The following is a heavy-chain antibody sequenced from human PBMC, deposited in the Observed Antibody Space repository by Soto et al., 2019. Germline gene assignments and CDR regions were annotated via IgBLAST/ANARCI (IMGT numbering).Heavy chain of an antibody. J-gene: IGHJ4*02. CDR1: GFTFNAYA. Sequence: DVQLLESGGGLVQPGGSLRLSCAASGFTFNAYAMTWVRQAPGKGLEWVSAIGGSGGNRYYAGSVRGRFTISRDNSKDPVDLQMNSLRVDDTAVYYCARVASDYINSVDHWGQGILVSVSS. CDR3: ARVASDYINSVDH. D-gene: IGHD4-4*01. CDR2: IGGSGGNR. V-gene: IGHV3-23*01.